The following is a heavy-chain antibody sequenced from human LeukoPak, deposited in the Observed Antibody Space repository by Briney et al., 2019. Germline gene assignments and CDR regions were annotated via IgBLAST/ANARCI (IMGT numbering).Heavy chain of an antibody. CDR1: GFTFSRYW. D-gene: IGHD3-22*01. J-gene: IGHJ1*01. CDR3: ATGNYYDSRGYYTFGH. CDR2: INGGGSTT. V-gene: IGHV3-74*01. Sequence: GGSLRFSCAASGFTFSRYWIHWVRQAPGKGLVWVSRINGGGSTTIYADSVKGGFTISRDNAKNTLYLQMNSLRAEDTAVYYCATGNYYDSRGYYTFGHWGQGTLVTVSS.